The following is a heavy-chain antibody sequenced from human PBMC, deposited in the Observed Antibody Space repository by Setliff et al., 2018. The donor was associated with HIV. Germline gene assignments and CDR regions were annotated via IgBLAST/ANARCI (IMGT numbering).Heavy chain of an antibody. CDR2: IFYSGST. V-gene: IGHV4-59*11. D-gene: IGHD3-22*01. J-gene: IGHJ4*02. CDR1: GDSISSHY. CDR3: AKAGRSTMIAGTDY. Sequence: PSETLSLTCTVSGDSISSHYWSWIRQHPGKGLEWIGNIFYSGSTTYNPSLQSRVTISVDTSRNQFSLKLTSVTAADTAVYFCAKAGRSTMIAGTDYWGQGTLVTVSS.